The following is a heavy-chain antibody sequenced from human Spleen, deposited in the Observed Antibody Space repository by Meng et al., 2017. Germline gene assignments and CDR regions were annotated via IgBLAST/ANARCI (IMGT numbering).Heavy chain of an antibody. CDR3: ARAPRVPRYYYDNSGYPGWFDL. V-gene: IGHV4-39*07. Sequence: SETLSLTCSVSDDSIISSSYYWGWIRQPPEKGLEWIGTIYYSGSTYYNPSLKSRVTISVDTSKNQFSLRLNSVTAADTAVYYCARAPRVPRYYYDNSGYPGWFDLWGQGTLVTVSS. J-gene: IGHJ5*02. CDR2: IYYSGST. CDR1: DDSIISSSYY. D-gene: IGHD3-22*01.